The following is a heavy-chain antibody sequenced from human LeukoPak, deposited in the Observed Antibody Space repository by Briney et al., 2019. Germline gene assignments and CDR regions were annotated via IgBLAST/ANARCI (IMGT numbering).Heavy chain of an antibody. Sequence: SETLSLTCAVYGGSFSSYYSSWIRQPPGKGLEWIGEINHSGSTTYNPSIKSRVTISVDTSKNQFSLKLSSVNAADTAVYYCARGADTMVRGVNVRSQVVNLDYWGQGTLVTVFS. V-gene: IGHV4-34*01. D-gene: IGHD3-10*01. J-gene: IGHJ4*02. CDR2: INHSGST. CDR3: ARGADTMVRGVNVRSQVVNLDY. CDR1: GGSFSSYY.